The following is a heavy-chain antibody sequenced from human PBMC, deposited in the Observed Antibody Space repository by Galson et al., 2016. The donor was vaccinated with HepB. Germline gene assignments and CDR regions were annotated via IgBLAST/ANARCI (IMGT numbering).Heavy chain of an antibody. CDR3: ARGHYGSGTYYNVYFDS. V-gene: IGHV3-33*01. CDR2: IWSDGSSE. J-gene: IGHJ4*02. D-gene: IGHD3-10*01. Sequence: SLRLSCAASGITFSISGMHWVRQAPGKGLEWVAMIWSDGSSEYYADSVKGRFTISRDNSRNTLYLQMDSLRADDTAVYYCARGHYGSGTYYNVYFDSWGQGTLVTVSS. CDR1: GITFSISG.